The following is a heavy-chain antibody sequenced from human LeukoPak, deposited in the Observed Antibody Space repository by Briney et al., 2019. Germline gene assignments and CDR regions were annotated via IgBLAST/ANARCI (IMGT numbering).Heavy chain of an antibody. CDR1: GFTFSDSA. J-gene: IGHJ4*02. V-gene: IGHV3-23*01. CDR2: INFSGGNT. D-gene: IGHD6-19*01. Sequence: PGGSLSLYCAASGFTFSDSAMNWVRQAPGKGLEWLSLINFSGGNTYYADSMKGRFTITRDNSKNTLYLQMNNLRAEDTALYYCAKNQRQWQVPVDFWGQGTLVTVSS. CDR3: AKNQRQWQVPVDF.